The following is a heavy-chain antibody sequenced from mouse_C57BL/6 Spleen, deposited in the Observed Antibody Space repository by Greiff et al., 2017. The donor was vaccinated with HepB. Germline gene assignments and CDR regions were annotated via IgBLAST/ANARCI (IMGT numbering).Heavy chain of an antibody. D-gene: IGHD1-1*01. CDR3: ARRAITTVVGAGYFDV. Sequence: VQLQQSGPELVKPGASVKIPCKASGYTFTDYNMDWVKQCHGKSLEWIGDINPNNGGTIYNQKFKGKATLTVDKSSSTAYMELRSLTSEDTAVYYCARRAITTVVGAGYFDVWGTGTTVTVSS. CDR1: GYTFTDYN. CDR2: INPNNGGT. J-gene: IGHJ1*03. V-gene: IGHV1-18*01.